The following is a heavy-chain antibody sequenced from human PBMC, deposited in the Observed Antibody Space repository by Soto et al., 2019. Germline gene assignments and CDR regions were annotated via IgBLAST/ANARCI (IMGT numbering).Heavy chain of an antibody. Sequence: QVQLVQSGAEVKKPGASVKVSCKASGYTFTGYYMHWVRQAPGQGLEWMGWINPNSGGTNYAQKFQGWVTMTRDTSISTAYMELSRLRSDDTAVYYCARDVHSNYGEAQNYYYYMDVWGKGTTVTVSS. D-gene: IGHD4-4*01. CDR1: GYTFTGYY. CDR3: ARDVHSNYGEAQNYYYYMDV. CDR2: INPNSGGT. J-gene: IGHJ6*03. V-gene: IGHV1-2*04.